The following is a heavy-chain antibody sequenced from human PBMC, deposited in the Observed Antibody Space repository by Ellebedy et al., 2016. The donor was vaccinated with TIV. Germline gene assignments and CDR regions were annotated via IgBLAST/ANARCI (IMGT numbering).Heavy chain of an antibody. V-gene: IGHV3-23*01. D-gene: IGHD4-23*01. Sequence: GESLKISCAASGLTFSSHAMSWVRQAPGKGLEWVFSITESGGNTYYADSVKGRFTISRDNSKDTLFLNMNSLRAEDTAIYYCARDPVGVGPAFDVWGQGTMVTVSS. CDR3: ARDPVGVGPAFDV. J-gene: IGHJ3*01. CDR2: ITESGGNT. CDR1: GLTFSSHA.